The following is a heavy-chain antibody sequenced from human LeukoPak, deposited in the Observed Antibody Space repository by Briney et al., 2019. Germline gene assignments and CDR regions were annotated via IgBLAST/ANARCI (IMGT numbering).Heavy chain of an antibody. CDR2: ITAYDGNT. V-gene: IGHV1-18*01. J-gene: IGHJ4*02. CDR1: GYTFNRFG. Sequence: GASVKVSCKASGYTFNRFGISWVRQAPGQGLEWMGWITAYDGNTNSAQKFQDRVTMTTDTSTSTAYMELRSLRPDDTAVYYCARNWNEKTYFFDYWGQGTLVTVSS. CDR3: ARNWNEKTYFFDY. D-gene: IGHD1-1*01.